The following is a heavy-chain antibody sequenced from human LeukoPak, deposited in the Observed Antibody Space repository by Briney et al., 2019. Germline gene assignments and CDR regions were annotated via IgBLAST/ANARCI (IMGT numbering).Heavy chain of an antibody. CDR2: ISSSSSYI. CDR3: ARDPGTIFGVVITNYYGMDV. J-gene: IGHJ6*02. CDR1: ELTFSSYS. V-gene: IGHV3-21*01. Sequence: PGGSLRLSCAASELTFSSYSMNWVRQAPGKGLEWVSSISSSSSYIYYADSVKGRFTISRDNAKNSLYLQMNSLRAEDTAVYYCARDPGTIFGVVITNYYGMDVWGQGTTVTVSS. D-gene: IGHD3-3*01.